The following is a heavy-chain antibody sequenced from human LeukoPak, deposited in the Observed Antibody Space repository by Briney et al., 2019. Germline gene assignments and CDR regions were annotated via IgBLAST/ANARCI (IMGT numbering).Heavy chain of an antibody. CDR1: GFTFSSYS. CDR2: ISSSSSYI. D-gene: IGHD6-13*01. CDR3: ARDFSDSSSWYYYYYYYMDV. V-gene: IGHV3-21*01. J-gene: IGHJ6*03. Sequence: GGSLRLSCAASGFTFSSYSMNWVRQAPGKGLEWVSSISSSSSYIYYADSVKGRFTISRDNAKNSLYLQMNSLRAEDTAVYYCARDFSDSSSWYYYYYYYMDVWGKGTTVTISS.